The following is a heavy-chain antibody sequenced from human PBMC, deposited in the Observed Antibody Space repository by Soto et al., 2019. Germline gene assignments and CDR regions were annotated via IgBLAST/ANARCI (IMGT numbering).Heavy chain of an antibody. CDR3: ARRGRYDYVWGSYRYTERVAFDI. Sequence: PGESLKISCKGSGYSLTSYWIGWVRQMPGKGLEWMGIIYPGDSDTRYSPSFQGQVTISADKSISTAYLQWSSLKASDTAMYYCARRGRYDYVWGSYRYTERVAFDIWGQGTMVT. V-gene: IGHV5-51*01. CDR2: IYPGDSDT. CDR1: GYSLTSYW. J-gene: IGHJ3*02. D-gene: IGHD3-16*02.